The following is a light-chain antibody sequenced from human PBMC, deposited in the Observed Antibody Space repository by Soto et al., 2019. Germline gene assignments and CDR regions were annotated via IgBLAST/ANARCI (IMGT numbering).Light chain of an antibody. CDR3: HQYDNWPKT. Sequence: EVVVTQSPATLSVSPGERATLSCRASQSVSSNIAWYQQKPGQAPRLLIYGASTRATGIPARFSGSGSGTEFTLTISSLQSEDFAVYYCHQYDNWPKTFGQGTRLEIK. CDR2: GAS. CDR1: QSVSSN. J-gene: IGKJ5*01. V-gene: IGKV3-15*01.